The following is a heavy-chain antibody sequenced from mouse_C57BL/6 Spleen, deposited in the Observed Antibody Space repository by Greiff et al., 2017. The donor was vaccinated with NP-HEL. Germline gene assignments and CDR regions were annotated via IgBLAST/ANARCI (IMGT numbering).Heavy chain of an antibody. Sequence: QVQLKESGAELVKPGASVKLSCKASGYTFTEYTIHWVKQRSGQGLEWIGWFYPGSGSIKYNEKFKDKATLTADKSSSTVYMELSRLTSEDSAVYFCARHEGYYYGSLAAWFAYWGQGTLVTVSA. CDR2: FYPGSGSI. J-gene: IGHJ3*01. CDR1: GYTFTEYT. CDR3: ARHEGYYYGSLAAWFAY. D-gene: IGHD1-1*01. V-gene: IGHV1-62-2*01.